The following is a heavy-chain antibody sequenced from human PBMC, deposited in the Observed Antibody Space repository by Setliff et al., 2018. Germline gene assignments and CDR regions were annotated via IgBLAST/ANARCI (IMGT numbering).Heavy chain of an antibody. CDR2: INHSGST. CDR1: GGSFSGYY. D-gene: IGHD3-10*01. V-gene: IGHV4-34*01. Sequence: SETLSLTCAVYGGSFSGYYWSWLRQPPGKGLEWIGEINHSGSTNYNPSLKSRVTISVDTTKNQFSLTLSSVTAADTAVYYSARSTYYYGSGSQVPYYYYYGMDVWGQGTTVTVSS. CDR3: ARSTYYYGSGSQVPYYYYYGMDV. J-gene: IGHJ6*02.